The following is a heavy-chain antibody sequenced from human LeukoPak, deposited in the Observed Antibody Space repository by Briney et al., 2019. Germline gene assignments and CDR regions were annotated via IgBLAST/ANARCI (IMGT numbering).Heavy chain of an antibody. J-gene: IGHJ4*02. V-gene: IGHV4-59*01. CDR3: ARAELGLDY. Sequence: SETLSLTCTVSGGSISSYYWSWIRQPPGKGLEWIGYIYYSGSTNYNPSLKSRVPISVDTSKNQFSLKLSSVTAADTAVYYCARAELGLDYWGQGTLVTVSS. CDR2: IYYSGST. CDR1: GGSISSYY. D-gene: IGHD7-27*01.